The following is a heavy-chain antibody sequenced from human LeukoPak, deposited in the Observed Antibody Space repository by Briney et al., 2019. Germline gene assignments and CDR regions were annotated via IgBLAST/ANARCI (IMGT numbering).Heavy chain of an antibody. CDR2: IYTSGST. J-gene: IGHJ6*03. CDR1: GGSISSYY. D-gene: IGHD6-13*01. Sequence: SETLSLTCTVSGGSISSYYWSWIRQPPGKGLEWIGYIYTSGSTNYNPSLKSRVTISVDTSKNQFSLKLSSVTAAGTAVYYCASVGYSSSWSPDHYYYYMDVWGKGTTVTVSS. V-gene: IGHV4-4*09. CDR3: ASVGYSSSWSPDHYYYYMDV.